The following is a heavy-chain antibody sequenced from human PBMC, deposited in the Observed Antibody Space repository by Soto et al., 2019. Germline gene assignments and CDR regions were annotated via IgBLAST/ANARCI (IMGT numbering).Heavy chain of an antibody. Sequence: KASETLSLTCTVSGGSISSGDYYWSWIRQPPGKGLEWIGYIYYSGSTYYNPSLKSRVTISVDTSKNQFSLKLSSVTAADTAVYYCARELGPSDDSSGYYFDYWGQGTLVTVSS. CDR3: ARELGPSDDSSGYYFDY. J-gene: IGHJ4*02. D-gene: IGHD3-22*01. V-gene: IGHV4-30-4*01. CDR2: IYYSGST. CDR1: GGSISSGDYY.